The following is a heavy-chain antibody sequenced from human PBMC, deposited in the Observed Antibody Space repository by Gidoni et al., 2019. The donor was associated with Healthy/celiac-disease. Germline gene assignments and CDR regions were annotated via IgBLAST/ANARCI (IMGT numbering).Heavy chain of an antibody. CDR2: ISSSGSTI. D-gene: IGHD3-16*02. J-gene: IGHJ5*02. V-gene: IGHV3-11*01. CDR1: GFTFSDYY. Sequence: QVQLVESGGGLVKPGGSLRLSCAASGFTFSDYYMSWIRQAPGKGLEGVSYISSSGSTIDYADSVKGRFTITSDNAKNSLYRQMNSLRAEDTAVYYCARDRGGISVWGSYRYDWFDPWGQGTLVTVSS. CDR3: ARDRGGISVWGSYRYDWFDP.